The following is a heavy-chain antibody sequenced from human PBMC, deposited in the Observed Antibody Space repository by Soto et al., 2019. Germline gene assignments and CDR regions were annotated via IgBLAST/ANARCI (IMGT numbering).Heavy chain of an antibody. CDR3: ARSSITLVRGADYTMDV. Sequence: QVQLVQSGAEVKKPGSSVKVSCKASGGTFSSYAISWVRQAPGQGLEWMGGIIPIFGTANYAQKFQDRVMITADESTSTAYMELSSLRSEDTAVYYCARSSITLVRGADYTMDVWGQGTTVTVSS. D-gene: IGHD3-10*01. V-gene: IGHV1-69*01. CDR2: IIPIFGTA. J-gene: IGHJ6*02. CDR1: GGTFSSYA.